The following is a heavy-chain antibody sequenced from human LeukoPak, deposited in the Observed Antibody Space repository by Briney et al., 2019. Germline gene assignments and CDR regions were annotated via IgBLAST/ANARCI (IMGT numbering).Heavy chain of an antibody. CDR2: IKPDGSGK. Sequence: GGSLRLSCAASGFTFSDYWMTWVRQAPGKGLEWVANIKPDGSGKYYVDSVRGRFTISRDNAKNSLYLQMNSLRVEDTAVYYCARGSMHIYHLYTDYWGQGTLVTVSS. J-gene: IGHJ4*02. V-gene: IGHV3-7*01. D-gene: IGHD3-16*02. CDR1: GFTFSDYW. CDR3: ARGSMHIYHLYTDY.